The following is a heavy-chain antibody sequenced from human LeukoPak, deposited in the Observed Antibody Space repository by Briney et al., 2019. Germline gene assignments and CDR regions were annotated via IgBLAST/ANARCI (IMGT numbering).Heavy chain of an antibody. Sequence: SETLSLTCTVSGGPIDSYYWSWIGLPPGKGLEWIGYIYPSGGTHYNPSLLSRVSMSVDTSKNQFSLKVRSATAADTAVYFCARRIVAGATNSHWFDLWGQGTLVTVSS. J-gene: IGHJ5*02. CDR2: IYPSGGT. CDR3: ARRIVAGATNSHWFDL. D-gene: IGHD6-19*01. CDR1: GGPIDSYY. V-gene: IGHV4-4*09.